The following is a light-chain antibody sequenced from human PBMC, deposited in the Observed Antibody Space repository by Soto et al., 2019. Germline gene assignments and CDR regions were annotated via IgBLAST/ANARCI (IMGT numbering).Light chain of an antibody. V-gene: IGLV2-23*03. CDR3: CSYAGSSNFEV. Sequence: LTQPASVSGSPGQSITISCTGTSSDVGSYNLVSWYQQHPGKAPKLMIYEGSKRPSGVSNRFSGSKSGNTASLTISGLQAEDEADYYCCSYAGSSNFEVFGTGTKVTVL. CDR2: EGS. CDR1: SSDVGSYNL. J-gene: IGLJ1*01.